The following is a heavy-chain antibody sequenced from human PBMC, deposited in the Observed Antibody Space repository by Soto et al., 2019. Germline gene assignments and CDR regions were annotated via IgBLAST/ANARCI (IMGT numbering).Heavy chain of an antibody. Sequence: QVQLVQSGAEVKKPGASVKVSCKASGYTFTSYGISWVRQAPGQGLEWMGWISDYKGNTKYAQKLQGRVTMTTDTSTSTAYMELRSLSSDDTTVYYCARDQAMAQFDYWGQGTLVTVSS. J-gene: IGHJ4*02. CDR2: ISDYKGNT. CDR3: ARDQAMAQFDY. V-gene: IGHV1-18*01. CDR1: GYTFTSYG.